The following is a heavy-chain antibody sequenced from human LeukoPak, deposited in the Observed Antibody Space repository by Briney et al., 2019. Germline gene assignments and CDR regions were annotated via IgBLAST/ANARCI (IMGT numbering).Heavy chain of an antibody. CDR1: GYTFTSYD. D-gene: IGHD3-22*01. J-gene: IGHJ4*02. Sequence: ASVKVSCKASGYTFTSYDINWVRQATGQGLEWMGWMNPNSGNTGYAQKFQGRVTMTRNTSISTAYMELSSLRSEDTAVYYCAGRLTYYYDSSGFYFDYWGQGTLVTVSS. CDR2: MNPNSGNT. CDR3: AGRLTYYYDSSGFYFDY. V-gene: IGHV1-8*01.